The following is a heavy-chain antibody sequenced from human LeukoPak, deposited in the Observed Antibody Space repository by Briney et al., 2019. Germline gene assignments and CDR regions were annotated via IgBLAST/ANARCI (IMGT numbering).Heavy chain of an antibody. V-gene: IGHV3-23*01. CDR1: GFTFSNYA. Sequence: GGSLRLSCAASGFTFSNYAMTWVRQAPGKGLEWVSSITGSGDSKYYADSVKGRFTISRDNSENTLYLQMNSLRAEDTAVYYCIRVRSGGAFDIWGQGTMVTVSS. CDR2: ITGSGDSK. D-gene: IGHD3-10*01. CDR3: IRVRSGGAFDI. J-gene: IGHJ3*02.